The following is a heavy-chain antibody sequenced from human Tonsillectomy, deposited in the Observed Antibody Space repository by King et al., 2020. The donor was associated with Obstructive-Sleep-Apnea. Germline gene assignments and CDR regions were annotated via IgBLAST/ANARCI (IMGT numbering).Heavy chain of an antibody. CDR3: AKGGVAGLKY. Sequence: EVRLVESGGGLVQPGGSLRLSCAASGFTFSSSAMSWVRQAPGKGLEWVSVFSGSGDSSYYADSVKGRFTMSRDNSKNTLYLQMNSLRADDTAVYYCAKGGVAGLKYWGQGTLVTVSS. CDR1: GFTFSSSA. J-gene: IGHJ4*02. D-gene: IGHD6-19*01. V-gene: IGHV3-23*04. CDR2: FSGSGDSS.